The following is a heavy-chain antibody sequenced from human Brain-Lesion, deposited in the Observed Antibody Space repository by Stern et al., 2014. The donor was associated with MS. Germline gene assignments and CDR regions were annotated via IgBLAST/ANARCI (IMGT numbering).Heavy chain of an antibody. Sequence: VQLVESGGDLVQPGRSLRIPCAALGFTFDDYAMHWVRQAPGQGMDWVAGISWNSGTIGYADSVKGRFTTSRDNAYSSLYLQMNSLRPEDTALYYCARDITGSSAYFAYWGQGTLVTVSS. J-gene: IGHJ4*02. V-gene: IGHV3-9*01. CDR1: GFTFDDYA. CDR3: ARDITGSSAYFAY. CDR2: ISWNSGTI. D-gene: IGHD1-14*01.